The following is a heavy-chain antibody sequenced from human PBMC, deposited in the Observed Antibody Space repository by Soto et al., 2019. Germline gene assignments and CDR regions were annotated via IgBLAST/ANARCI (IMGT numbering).Heavy chain of an antibody. Sequence: PSETLSLTCAVSGYSISSGYYWGWIRQPPGKGLEWIGSLYHSGSTYYNPSLKSRVTISVDTSKNQFSLRLTSVTAADTAVYYCVRKGVGMAAVTVGHYYYYAMDVWGQGTTVTV. CDR2: LYHSGST. V-gene: IGHV4-38-2*01. D-gene: IGHD2-21*01. CDR1: GYSISSGYY. CDR3: VRKGVGMAAVTVGHYYYYAMDV. J-gene: IGHJ6*02.